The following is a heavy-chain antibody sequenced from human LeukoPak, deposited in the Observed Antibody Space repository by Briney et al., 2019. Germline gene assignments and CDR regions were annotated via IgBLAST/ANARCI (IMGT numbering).Heavy chain of an antibody. CDR2: ISSASKMI. J-gene: IGHJ4*02. Sequence: GGSLRLSCSVSRFSFGDYGMVWFRQAPGKGLEWVSYISSASKMIYYAGSVKGRFTISRDNAKNSLYLQMSTLRADDTAVYYCARDRGSANCSGGSCRFYFDYWGQGTLVTVSS. D-gene: IGHD2-15*01. CDR3: ARDRGSANCSGGSCRFYFDY. V-gene: IGHV3-48*01. CDR1: RFSFGDYG.